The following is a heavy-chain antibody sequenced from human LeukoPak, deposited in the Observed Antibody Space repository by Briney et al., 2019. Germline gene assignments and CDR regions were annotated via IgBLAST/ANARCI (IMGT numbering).Heavy chain of an antibody. Sequence: RASVKVSCKASGYTFTGYYMHWVRQAPGQGLEWIGWINPNSGGTNYAQKFQGRVTMTRDTSISTAYMELSRLRSDDTAVYYCARVGVGLLLTGHHPFDYWGQGTLVTVSS. J-gene: IGHJ4*02. CDR1: GYTFTGYY. D-gene: IGHD3-9*01. CDR3: ARVGVGLLLTGHHPFDY. V-gene: IGHV1-2*02. CDR2: INPNSGGT.